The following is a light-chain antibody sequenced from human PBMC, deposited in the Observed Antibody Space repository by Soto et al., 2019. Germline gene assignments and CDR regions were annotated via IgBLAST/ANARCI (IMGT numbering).Light chain of an antibody. CDR3: QQSHTSPRT. V-gene: IGKV1-39*01. Sequence: DILMTQSPSSLSASIGDRVTIACRASQNIGNYLNWFQQKPGKAPKLLVYAASTLQSGVPSRFTGSGSGTDFSLTISSLQPEDFATYFCQQSHTSPRTFGPGTRVEI. CDR2: AAS. J-gene: IGKJ1*01. CDR1: QNIGNY.